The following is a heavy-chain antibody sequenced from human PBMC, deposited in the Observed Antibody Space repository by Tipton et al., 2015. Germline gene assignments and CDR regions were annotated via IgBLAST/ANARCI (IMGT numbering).Heavy chain of an antibody. V-gene: IGHV4-38-2*01. CDR3: ARNTYNNSPFYFDY. CDR1: AYSISSDYY. CDR2: ISHSGNT. J-gene: IGHJ4*02. D-gene: IGHD4-11*01. Sequence: TLSLTCAVSAYSISSDYYWGWIRQPPGKGLEWIGSISHSGNTYYNPSLKSRVTMSRDTSKNQFSLQLNSVTPDDTAVYFCARNTYNNSPFYFDYWGQGTLVTVSS.